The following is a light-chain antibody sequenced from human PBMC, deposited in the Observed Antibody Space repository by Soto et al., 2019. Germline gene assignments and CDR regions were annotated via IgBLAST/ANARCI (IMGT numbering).Light chain of an antibody. J-gene: IGLJ2*01. Sequence: QSVLTPPPSASGTPGQGVTISCSGSSSNIGTNTVNWYKQLPGTAPKLLIYSNDLRPSGVPDRFSGSKSGTSASLAISGLQSEDEADYYCEAWDDSRYGAVFGGGTKVTVL. CDR2: SND. CDR3: EAWDDSRYGAV. V-gene: IGLV1-44*01. CDR1: SSNIGTNT.